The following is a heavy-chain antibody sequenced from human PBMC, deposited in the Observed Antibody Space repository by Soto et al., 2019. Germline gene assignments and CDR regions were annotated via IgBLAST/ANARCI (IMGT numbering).Heavy chain of an antibody. Sequence: KPSETLSLTCTVSGGSVSSADWNWSWIRQTPGKGLEWIGHIYEGGRTYSNPSLMSRATISVDTSKNLFSLKLSSVTAADTAVYYGARQGYDFWSGYQHYGLDVWGQGTTVTVSS. CDR2: IYEGGRT. CDR3: ARQGYDFWSGYQHYGLDV. CDR1: GGSVSSADWN. J-gene: IGHJ6*01. D-gene: IGHD3-3*01. V-gene: IGHV4-39*01.